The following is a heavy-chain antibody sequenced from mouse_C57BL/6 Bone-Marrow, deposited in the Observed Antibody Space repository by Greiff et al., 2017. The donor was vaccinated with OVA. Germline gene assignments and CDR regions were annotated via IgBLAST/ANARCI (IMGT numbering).Heavy chain of an antibody. CDR3: ARHHDDAY. J-gene: IGHJ3*01. CDR1: GFTFSSYG. V-gene: IGHV5-6*01. CDR2: ISSGGSYT. D-gene: IGHD2-12*01. Sequence: EVKLMESGGDLVKPGGSLKLSCAASGFTFSSYGMSWVRQTPDKRLEWVATISSGGSYTYYPDSVKGRFTISRDNAKNTLYLQMSSLKSEDTAMYYCARHHDDAYWGQGTLVTVSA.